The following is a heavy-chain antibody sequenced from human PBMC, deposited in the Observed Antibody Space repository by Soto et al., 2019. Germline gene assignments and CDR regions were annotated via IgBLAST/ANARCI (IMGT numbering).Heavy chain of an antibody. CDR1: GFTFSSYA. CDR3: AKGGDIVVVPAAINGMDV. CDR2: ISGSGGST. D-gene: IGHD2-2*02. V-gene: IGHV3-23*01. Sequence: PGGSLRLSCAASGFTFSSYAMSWVRQAPGKGLEWVSAISGSGGSTYYADSVKGRFTISRDNSKNTLYLQMNSLRAEDTAVYYCAKGGDIVVVPAAINGMDVWGPGTTVTVSS. J-gene: IGHJ6*02.